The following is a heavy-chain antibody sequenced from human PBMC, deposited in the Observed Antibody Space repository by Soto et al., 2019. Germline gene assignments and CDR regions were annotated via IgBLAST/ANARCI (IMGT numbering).Heavy chain of an antibody. CDR3: AKDTPKSFSPMGTYSYYGMDV. Sequence: EVQLLESGGGLVQPGGSLRLSCAASGFTFSSYAMSWVRQAPGKGLEWVSAISGSGGSTYYADSVKGRFTISRDNSKNTMYMQMNSLRAEDTAVYYCAKDTPKSFSPMGTYSYYGMDVWGQGTTVTVSS. CDR2: ISGSGGST. D-gene: IGHD3-16*02. CDR1: GFTFSSYA. J-gene: IGHJ6*02. V-gene: IGHV3-23*01.